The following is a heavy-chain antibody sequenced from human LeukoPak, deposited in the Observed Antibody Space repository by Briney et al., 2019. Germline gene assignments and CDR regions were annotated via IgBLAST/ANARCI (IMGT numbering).Heavy chain of an antibody. Sequence: LSLTCTVSGGSISSGGYYWSWIRQAPGKGLEWVSVIYSGGSTYYADSVKGRFTISRDNSKNTLYLQMNSLRAEDTAVYYCARSQVVTAMTPTYYFDYWGQGTLVTVSS. D-gene: IGHD2-21*02. J-gene: IGHJ4*02. CDR3: ARSQVVTAMTPTYYFDY. CDR1: GGSISSGGYY. V-gene: IGHV3-53*01. CDR2: IYSGGST.